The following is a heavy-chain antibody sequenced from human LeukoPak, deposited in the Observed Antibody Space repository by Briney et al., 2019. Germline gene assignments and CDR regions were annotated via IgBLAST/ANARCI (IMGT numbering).Heavy chain of an antibody. CDR3: ARGYYGSGSYFLDY. CDR1: GFTFSSYS. V-gene: IGHV3-48*02. CDR2: ISSSSSTI. Sequence: GGSLRLSCAASGFTFSSYSMNWVRQAPGKGLEWVSYISSSSSTIYYADSVKGRSTISRDNAKNSLYLQMNSLRDEDTAVYYCARGYYGSGSYFLDYWGQGTLVTVSS. J-gene: IGHJ4*02. D-gene: IGHD3-10*01.